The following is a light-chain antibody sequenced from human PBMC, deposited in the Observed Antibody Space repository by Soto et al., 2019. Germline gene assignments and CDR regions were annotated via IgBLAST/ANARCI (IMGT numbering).Light chain of an antibody. CDR2: GAF. CDR1: QTINSNY. V-gene: IGKV3-20*01. Sequence: EIILTQSPGTLSLSPGERATLSCRASQTINSNYLIWYQQKSGQAPRLLIYGAFSRATGIPDRFRGSGSGTDFTLTINRLEPEDFAVYYCQHYGSPRWTFGQVTKVEIK. J-gene: IGKJ1*01. CDR3: QHYGSPRWT.